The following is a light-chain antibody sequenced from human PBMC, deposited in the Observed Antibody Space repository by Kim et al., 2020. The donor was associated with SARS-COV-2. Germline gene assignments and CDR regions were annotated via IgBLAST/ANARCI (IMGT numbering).Light chain of an antibody. CDR3: QVWDSNSDHPGV. J-gene: IGLJ1*01. V-gene: IGLV3-21*04. CDR1: NIGDKN. CDR2: YDS. Sequence: SYELTQPPSVSVAPGKTARITCGGNNIGDKNVHWYQQKPGQAPVVVIYYDSDRPSGIPERFSGSNSVNTATLTISRVEAGDEADYYCQVWDSNSDHPGVFGTGTKVTVL.